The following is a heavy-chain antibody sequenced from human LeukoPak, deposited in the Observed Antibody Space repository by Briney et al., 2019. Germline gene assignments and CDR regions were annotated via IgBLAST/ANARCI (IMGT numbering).Heavy chain of an antibody. CDR1: GSTFSSYA. CDR2: IIPILGIA. Sequence: SVKVSCKASGSTFSSYAISWVRQAPGQGLEWMGRIIPILGIANYAQKFQGRVTITADKSTSTAYMELSSLRSEDTAVYYCARVRYSGYDYGNYYYYGMDVWGQGTTVTVSS. V-gene: IGHV1-69*04. CDR3: ARVRYSGYDYGNYYYYGMDV. D-gene: IGHD5-12*01. J-gene: IGHJ6*02.